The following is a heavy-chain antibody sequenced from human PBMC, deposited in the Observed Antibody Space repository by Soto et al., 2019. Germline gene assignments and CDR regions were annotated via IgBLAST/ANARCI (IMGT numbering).Heavy chain of an antibody. V-gene: IGHV1-18*01. CDR2: ISAYNGNT. D-gene: IGHD6-19*01. Sequence: ASVKVSCKASGYTFTSYGISWVRQAPGRGLEWMGWISAYNGNTNYAQKLQGRVTMTTDTSTSTAYMELRSLRSDDTAVYYCARVEELIIAVAGSTRVFDYWGQGTLVTVS. CDR3: ARVEELIIAVAGSTRVFDY. CDR1: GYTFTSYG. J-gene: IGHJ4*02.